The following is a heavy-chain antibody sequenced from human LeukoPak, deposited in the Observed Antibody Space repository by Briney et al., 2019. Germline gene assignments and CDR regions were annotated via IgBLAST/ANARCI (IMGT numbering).Heavy chain of an antibody. CDR1: GFTFSSYS. CDR3: ARDLGYYYYDSSGYFDY. V-gene: IGHV3-48*01. CDR2: ISSSSSTI. D-gene: IGHD3-22*01. J-gene: IGHJ4*02. Sequence: PGGSLRLSCAASGFTFSSYSMNWVRQAPGKGLEWVSYISSSSSTIYYPDSVKGRFTISRDNAKNSLYLQMNSLGAEDTAVYYCARDLGYYYYDSSGYFDYWGQGTLVTVSS.